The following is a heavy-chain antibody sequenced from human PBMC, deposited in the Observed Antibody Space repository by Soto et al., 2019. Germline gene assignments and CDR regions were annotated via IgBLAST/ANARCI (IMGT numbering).Heavy chain of an antibody. Sequence: EVQLGESGGGLVKPGGSLRLSCAASGFTFSSYSMNWVRQAPGKGLEWVSSISSSSSYIYYADSMKGRFTISRDNAKNSLYLQLNSLRAEDTAVYYCARERDYYGSGSDYWGQGTLVTVS. D-gene: IGHD3-10*01. CDR1: GFTFSSYS. CDR2: ISSSSSYI. V-gene: IGHV3-21*01. J-gene: IGHJ4*02. CDR3: ARERDYYGSGSDY.